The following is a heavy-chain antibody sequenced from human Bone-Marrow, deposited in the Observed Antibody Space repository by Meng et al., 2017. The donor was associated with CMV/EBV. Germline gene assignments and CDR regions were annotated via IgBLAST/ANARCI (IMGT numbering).Heavy chain of an antibody. CDR3: ARDGGYCSSTSCYTSDYYYYGMDV. V-gene: IGHV1-8*01. CDR1: GYTFTSYD. J-gene: IGHJ6*02. D-gene: IGHD2-2*02. Sequence: ASVKVSCKASGYTFTSYDINWVRQAPGQGLEWMGWMNPNGDNTGYAQKFQGRVTMTRNTSISTAYMELSSLRSEDTAVYYCARDGGYCSSTSCYTSDYYYYGMDVWGQGTTVTVSS. CDR2: MNPNGDNT.